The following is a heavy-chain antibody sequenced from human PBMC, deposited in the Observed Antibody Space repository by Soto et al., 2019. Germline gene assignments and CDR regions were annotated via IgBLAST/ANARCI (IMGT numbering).Heavy chain of an antibody. CDR1: GDSSSGSQL. D-gene: IGHD2-2*01. V-gene: IGHV4-4*02. CDR2: ISHTGTT. Sequence: QVQLQASGPGLVNPSETLSLTFAVSGDSSSGSQLWSWVRMPPGKGLEWIGAISHTGTTNYTPSLTSRVTRSVDKPKNQFSLNLTSVPAADTAVYYWERVISSRDAYFDYCCQGTVVTVS. CDR3: ERVISSRDAYFDY. J-gene: IGHJ4*02.